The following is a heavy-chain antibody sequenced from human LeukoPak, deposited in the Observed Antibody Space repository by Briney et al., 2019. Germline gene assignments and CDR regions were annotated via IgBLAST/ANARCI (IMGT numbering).Heavy chain of an antibody. V-gene: IGHV1-46*01. Sequence: ASVKVSCKASGYTFTSYYMHWVRQAPGQGLEWMGIINPSGGSTSYAQKFQGRVTMTRDTSTSTVYMELSSLRSEDTAVYYCAGDWSYWTYYYYYGMDVWGQGTTVAVSS. CDR1: GYTFTSYY. CDR2: INPSGGST. CDR3: AGDWSYWTYYYYYGMDV. J-gene: IGHJ6*02. D-gene: IGHD1-26*01.